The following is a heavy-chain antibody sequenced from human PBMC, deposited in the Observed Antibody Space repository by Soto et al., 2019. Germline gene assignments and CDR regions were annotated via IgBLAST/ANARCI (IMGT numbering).Heavy chain of an antibody. Sequence: SETLSLPCTVSGGSISSYYWSWIRQPPGKGLEWIGYIYYSGSTNYNPSLKSRVTISVDTSKNQFSLKLSSVTAADTAVYYCARAYGYYFDYWGQGTLVTVSS. V-gene: IGHV4-59*01. CDR1: GGSISSYY. CDR3: ARAYGYYFDY. CDR2: IYYSGST. J-gene: IGHJ4*02. D-gene: IGHD4-17*01.